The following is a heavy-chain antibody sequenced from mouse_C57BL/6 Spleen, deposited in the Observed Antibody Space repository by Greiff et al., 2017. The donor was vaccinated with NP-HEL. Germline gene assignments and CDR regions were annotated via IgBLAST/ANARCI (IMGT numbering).Heavy chain of an antibody. CDR3: ATSTVVDAMDY. D-gene: IGHD1-1*01. Sequence: QVQLQQPGAELVKPGASVKMSCKASGYTFTSYWITWVKQRPGQGLEWIGDIYPGSGSTNYNQKFKGKSTLTVDKSSSTAYMQLSSLTSEDSAVYYCATSTVVDAMDYWGQGTSVTVSS. J-gene: IGHJ4*01. V-gene: IGHV1-55*01. CDR2: IYPGSGST. CDR1: GYTFTSYW.